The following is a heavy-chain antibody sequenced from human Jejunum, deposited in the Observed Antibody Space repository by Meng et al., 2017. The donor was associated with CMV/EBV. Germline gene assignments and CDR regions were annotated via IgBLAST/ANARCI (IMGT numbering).Heavy chain of an antibody. J-gene: IGHJ4*02. CDR2: ISSHGSSI. Sequence: SCVASEFTFSEYYVSWIRQAPGKGLEWVSYISSHGSSIYYADSVKGRFTVSRDNAKNSVYLQMNSLRAEDAAVYYCARNWGPIDYWGQGTLVTVSS. CDR1: EFTFSEYY. V-gene: IGHV3-11*01. D-gene: IGHD7-27*01. CDR3: ARNWGPIDY.